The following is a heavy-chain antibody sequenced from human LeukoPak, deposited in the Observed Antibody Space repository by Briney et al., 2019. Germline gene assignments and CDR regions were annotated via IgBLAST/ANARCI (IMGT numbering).Heavy chain of an antibody. CDR3: ARRTPFYYDSSGYYYFDY. CDR2: INHSGST. Sequence: SETLSLTCAVYGGSFSGYYWSWIRQPPGKGLEWIGEINHSGSTNYNPSLKSRVTISVGTSKNQFSLKLSSVTAADTAVYYCARRTPFYYDSSGYYYFDYWGQGTLVTVSS. J-gene: IGHJ4*02. CDR1: GGSFSGYY. D-gene: IGHD3-22*01. V-gene: IGHV4-34*01.